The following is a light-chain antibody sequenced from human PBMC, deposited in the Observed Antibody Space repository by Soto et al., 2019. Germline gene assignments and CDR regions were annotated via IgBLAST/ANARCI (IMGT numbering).Light chain of an antibody. V-gene: IGKV4-1*01. J-gene: IGKJ5*01. CDR3: QQYNSWPPST. CDR1: QSVLFSTNNLNY. Sequence: IVVTQSPDSLAVSLGERATINCRSSQSVLFSTNNLNYLAWYQQKPGQAPRLLIYGASTRATGIPARFSGSGSGTEFTLTISSLQSEDFAVYYCQQYNSWPPSTFGQGTRLEIK. CDR2: GAS.